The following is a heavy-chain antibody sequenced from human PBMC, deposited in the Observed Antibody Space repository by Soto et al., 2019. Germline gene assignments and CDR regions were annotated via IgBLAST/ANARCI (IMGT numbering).Heavy chain of an antibody. CDR1: GGSIRSYY. CDR3: AREGASGFGMDV. CDR2: IYTSGST. J-gene: IGHJ6*02. D-gene: IGHD1-26*01. V-gene: IGHV4-4*07. Sequence: QVQLQESGPGLVKPSETLSLTCNVSGGSIRSYYWSWVRQPAGKPLEWIGRIYTSGSTNYNPSLQSRVSMAVDTSKNQFSLEVTSVTAAYTAVYYCAREGASGFGMDVWGLGTTVTVSS.